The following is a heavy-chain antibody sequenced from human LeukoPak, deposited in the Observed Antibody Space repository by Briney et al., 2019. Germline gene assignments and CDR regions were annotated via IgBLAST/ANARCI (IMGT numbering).Heavy chain of an antibody. CDR3: ARVSEGGFDY. Sequence: PGGSLRLSCAASGVTFSSYSMNWVRQAPGKGLEWVSSISSSSSYIYYADSVKGRFAISRDNAKNSLYLQMNSLRAEDTAVYYCARVSEGGFDYWGQGTLVTVSS. CDR1: GVTFSSYS. J-gene: IGHJ4*02. CDR2: ISSSSSYI. V-gene: IGHV3-21*01. D-gene: IGHD3-16*01.